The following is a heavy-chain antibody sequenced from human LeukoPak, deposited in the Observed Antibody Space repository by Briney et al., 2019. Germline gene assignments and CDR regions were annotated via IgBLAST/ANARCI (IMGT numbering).Heavy chain of an antibody. CDR3: ALVWDYYGSGSYSFDY. CDR2: IYYSGST. J-gene: IGHJ4*02. D-gene: IGHD3-10*01. Sequence: PSETLSLTCTVSGGSISSGDYYWSWIRQPPGKGLEWIGYIYYSGSTYYNPSLKSRVTISVDTSKNQFSLKLSSVTAADTAVYYCALVWDYYGSGSYSFDYWGQGTLVTVSS. CDR1: GGSISSGDYY. V-gene: IGHV4-30-4*08.